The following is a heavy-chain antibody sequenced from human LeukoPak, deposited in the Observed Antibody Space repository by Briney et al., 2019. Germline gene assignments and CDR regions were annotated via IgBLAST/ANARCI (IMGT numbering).Heavy chain of an antibody. CDR1: GFTFSTYG. J-gene: IGHJ3*02. CDR3: AKDLGYDYVWGPDAFDI. V-gene: IGHV3-48*01. Sequence: TGGSLRLSCAASGFTFSTYGMHWVRQAPGKGLEWVSYISSSGSTIYYADSVKGRFTISRDNSKNTLYLQMNSLRAEDTAVYYCAKDLGYDYVWGPDAFDIWGQGTMVTVSS. D-gene: IGHD3-16*01. CDR2: ISSSGSTI.